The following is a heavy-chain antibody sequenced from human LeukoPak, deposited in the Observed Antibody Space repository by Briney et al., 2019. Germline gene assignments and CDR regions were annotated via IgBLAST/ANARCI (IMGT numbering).Heavy chain of an antibody. J-gene: IGHJ4*02. CDR1: GYTFTSYD. CDR3: ANFDPHCSGGSCSRVAFDY. Sequence: ASVKVSCKASGYTFTSYDTNWVRQATGQGREWMGWMNPNSGNTGYAQKFQGRDTMTRNTSISTAYMELSSLRSEDTAVYYCANFDPHCSGGSCSRVAFDYWGQGTLVTVSS. V-gene: IGHV1-8*01. D-gene: IGHD2-15*01. CDR2: MNPNSGNT.